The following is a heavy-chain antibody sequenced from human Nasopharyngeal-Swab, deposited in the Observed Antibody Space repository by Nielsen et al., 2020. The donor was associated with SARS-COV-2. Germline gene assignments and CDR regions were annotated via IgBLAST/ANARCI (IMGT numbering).Heavy chain of an antibody. Sequence: SETLPLTCAVYGGSFSGYYWSWIRQPPGKGLEWIGEINHSGSTNYNPSLKSRVTISVDTSKNQFSLKLSSVTAADTAVYYCARVPGFWYFDLWGRGTLVTVSS. D-gene: IGHD3-10*01. J-gene: IGHJ2*01. CDR2: INHSGST. CDR1: GGSFSGYY. V-gene: IGHV4-34*01. CDR3: ARVPGFWYFDL.